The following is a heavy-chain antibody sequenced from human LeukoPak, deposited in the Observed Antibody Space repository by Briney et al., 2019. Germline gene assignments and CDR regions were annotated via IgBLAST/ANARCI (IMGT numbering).Heavy chain of an antibody. D-gene: IGHD6-13*01. V-gene: IGHV3-33*01. CDR3: ARAGNAFDI. J-gene: IGHJ3*02. Sequence: GRSLRLSCAASGFTFSSLGMHWVRQAPGKGLEWVAVIWYDGSEKYYTDSVKGRFTISRDNSKNTLYLQMSSLRGEDTAIYYCARAGNAFDIWGQGTMVTVSS. CDR2: IWYDGSEK. CDR1: GFTFSSLG.